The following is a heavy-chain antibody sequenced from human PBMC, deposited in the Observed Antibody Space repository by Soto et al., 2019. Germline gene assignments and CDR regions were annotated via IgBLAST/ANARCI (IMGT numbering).Heavy chain of an antibody. CDR2: ISGSGGST. J-gene: IGHJ4*02. CDR1: GFTFSSYA. D-gene: IGHD6-13*01. Sequence: EVQLLESGGGLVQPGGSLRLSCAASGFTFSSYAMSWVRQAPGKGLEWVSAISGSGGSTYYADSVKGRFTISRDNSKNRLYLQMNSLRAEDTAVCYCANTPMYSGSWYSGYWGQGTLVTVCS. CDR3: ANTPMYSGSWYSGY. V-gene: IGHV3-23*01.